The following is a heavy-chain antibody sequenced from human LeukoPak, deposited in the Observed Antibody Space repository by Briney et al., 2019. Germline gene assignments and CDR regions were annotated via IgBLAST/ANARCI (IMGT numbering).Heavy chain of an antibody. J-gene: IGHJ4*02. CDR1: GFTFDDYA. Sequence: GRSLRLSCAASGFTFDDYAMHWVRQAPGKGLEWVSGISWNSGSIGYADSVKGRFTISRDNAKNSLYLQMNSLSAEDTALYYCAKEPVAGHYFDYWGQGTLVTVSS. CDR2: ISWNSGSI. D-gene: IGHD6-19*01. CDR3: AKEPVAGHYFDY. V-gene: IGHV3-9*01.